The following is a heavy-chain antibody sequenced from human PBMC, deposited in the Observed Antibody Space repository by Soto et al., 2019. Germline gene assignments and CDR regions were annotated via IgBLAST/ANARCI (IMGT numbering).Heavy chain of an antibody. J-gene: IGHJ4*02. CDR2: IYWDDSK. V-gene: IGHV2-5*02. CDR3: AHKGYGDYPLDY. CDR1: GFSLSTSGVG. Sequence: QITLKGSGPALVKPTQTLTLTCTFSGFSLSTSGVGVGWIRQPPGKALEWLAVIYWDDSKHYSPYLESRLTITKDTSKNQVVLTMTNMDPVDTATYFCAHKGYGDYPLDYWGQGTLVTVSS. D-gene: IGHD4-17*01.